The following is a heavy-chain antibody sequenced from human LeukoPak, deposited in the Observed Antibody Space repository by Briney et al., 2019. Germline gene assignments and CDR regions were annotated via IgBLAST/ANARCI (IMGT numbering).Heavy chain of an antibody. V-gene: IGHV1-24*01. CDR2: FDPEDGET. Sequence: GASVKVSCKVSGYTLTELSMHWVRQAPGKGLEWMGGFDPEDGETIYAQKFQGGVTMTEDTSTDTAYMELNSLRSDDTAVYYCATDPGEIVPAAKGPRGDYCYGMDVWGQGTAVTVSS. D-gene: IGHD2-2*01. CDR3: ATDPGEIVPAAKGPRGDYCYGMDV. J-gene: IGHJ6*02. CDR1: GYTLTELS.